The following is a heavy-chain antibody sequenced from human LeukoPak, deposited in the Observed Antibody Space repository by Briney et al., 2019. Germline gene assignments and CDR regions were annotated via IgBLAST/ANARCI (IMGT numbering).Heavy chain of an antibody. CDR2: IYYSGST. D-gene: IGHD5-12*01. Sequence: SETLSLTCTVSGGSISSSSYYWGWIRQPPGKGLEWIGSIYYSGSTYYNPSLKSRVTISVDTSKNQFSLKLSSVTAADTAVYYCASQWLRSYYFDYWGQGTLVTVSS. J-gene: IGHJ4*02. CDR3: ASQWLRSYYFDY. V-gene: IGHV4-39*01. CDR1: GGSISSSSYY.